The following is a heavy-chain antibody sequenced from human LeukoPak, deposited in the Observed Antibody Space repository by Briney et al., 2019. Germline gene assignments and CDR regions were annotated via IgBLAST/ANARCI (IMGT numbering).Heavy chain of an antibody. V-gene: IGHV3-30-3*01. D-gene: IGHD1-26*01. CDR1: GFTFSSYA. J-gene: IGHJ4*02. CDR3: AKDLGRGSYYYY. Sequence: GGSLRLSCAASGFTFSSYAMHWVRQAPGKGLEWVAVISYDGSNKYYADSVKGRFTISRDNSKNTLYLQMNSLRAEDTAVYYCAKDLGRGSYYYYWGQGTLVTVSS. CDR2: ISYDGSNK.